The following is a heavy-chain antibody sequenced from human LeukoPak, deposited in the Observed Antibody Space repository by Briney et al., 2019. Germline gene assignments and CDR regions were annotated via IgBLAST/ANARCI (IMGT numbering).Heavy chain of an antibody. V-gene: IGHV7-4-1*02. Sequence: ASVKVSCKASGYTFTSYAMNWVRQAPGQGLEWMGWINTNTGNPTYAQGFTGRFVFSLDTSVSTAYLQISSLKAEDTAVYYCASLGSGYHPDAFDTWGQGTMVTVSS. CDR3: ASLGSGYHPDAFDT. D-gene: IGHD3-22*01. J-gene: IGHJ3*02. CDR1: GYTFTSYA. CDR2: INTNTGNP.